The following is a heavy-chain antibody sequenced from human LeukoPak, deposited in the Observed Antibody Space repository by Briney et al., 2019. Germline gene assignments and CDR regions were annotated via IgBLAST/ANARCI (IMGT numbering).Heavy chain of an antibody. Sequence: GGSLRLSCAASGFTFSDYYMSWVRQAPGKGLEWVSGINWNGGSTGYADSVKGRFTISRDNAKNSLYLQMNSLRAEDTALYYCARDLPFYGSGSTFDPWGQGTLVTVSS. CDR1: GFTFSDYY. J-gene: IGHJ5*02. V-gene: IGHV3-20*04. D-gene: IGHD3-10*01. CDR2: INWNGGST. CDR3: ARDLPFYGSGSTFDP.